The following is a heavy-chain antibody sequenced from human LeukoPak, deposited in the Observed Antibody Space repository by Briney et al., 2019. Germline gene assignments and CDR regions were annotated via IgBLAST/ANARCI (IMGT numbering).Heavy chain of an antibody. Sequence: ASVKVSCKASGYTFTDYYMHWVRQAPGQGLERMGWINPNSGGTNNAQKFQGRVTMTRDTSISTAYMELSRLRSDDTAVYYCARENYDSSGYCFDYWGQGTLVTVSS. CDR1: GYTFTDYY. J-gene: IGHJ4*02. CDR3: ARENYDSSGYCFDY. V-gene: IGHV1-2*02. D-gene: IGHD3-22*01. CDR2: INPNSGGT.